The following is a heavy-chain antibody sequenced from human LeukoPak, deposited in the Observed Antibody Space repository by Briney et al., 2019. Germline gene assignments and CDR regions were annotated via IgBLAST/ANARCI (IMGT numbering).Heavy chain of an antibody. CDR1: GFTFSSYA. CDR3: AKDSYGLLWFGELIGFDY. Sequence: GGSLRLSCAASGFTFSSYAMSWVRQAPGKGLEWVSAISGSGGSTYYADSVKGRFTISRDNSKNTLYLQMNSLRAEDTAIYYCAKDSYGLLWFGELIGFDYWGQGTLVTVSS. J-gene: IGHJ4*02. D-gene: IGHD3-10*01. CDR2: ISGSGGST. V-gene: IGHV3-23*01.